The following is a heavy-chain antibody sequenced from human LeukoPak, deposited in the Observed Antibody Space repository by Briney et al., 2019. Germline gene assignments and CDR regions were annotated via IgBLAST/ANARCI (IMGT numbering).Heavy chain of an antibody. V-gene: IGHV4-4*07. J-gene: IGHJ4*02. CDR2: IYTSGST. D-gene: IGHD5-18*01. CDR1: GGSFSGYY. Sequence: SETLSLTCAVYGGSFSGYYWSWIRQPAGKGLEWIGRIYTSGSTNYNPSLKSRVTMSVDTSKNQFSLKLSSVTAADTAVYYCARDRYVDTAMVTDYWGQGTLVTVSS. CDR3: ARDRYVDTAMVTDY.